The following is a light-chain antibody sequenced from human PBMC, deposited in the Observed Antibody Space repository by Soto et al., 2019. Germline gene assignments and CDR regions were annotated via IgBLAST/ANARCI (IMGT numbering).Light chain of an antibody. CDR1: SAHSSYI. Sequence: QSVLTQSSSASASLGSSVKLTCTLSSAHSSYIIAWHQQQPGKAPRYLMKLEGSGSYNKGSGVPDRFSGSSSGADRYLTISDLQFEDEADYYCETWDFNTRVFGGGTKLTVL. J-gene: IGLJ3*02. V-gene: IGLV4-60*02. CDR3: ETWDFNTRV. CDR2: LEGSGSY.